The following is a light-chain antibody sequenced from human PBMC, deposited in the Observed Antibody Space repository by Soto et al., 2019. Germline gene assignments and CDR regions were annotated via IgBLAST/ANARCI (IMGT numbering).Light chain of an antibody. CDR3: QQFNSYPIT. Sequence: AIQLTQSPSSLSASVGDRVTITCRASQDIRGALAWYQQKPGKAPKILIYVVSTLESGVPSRFSGSSSVTDFTLTISSLQPVDFATYYCQQFNSYPITFGQGTRLEIK. CDR2: VVS. J-gene: IGKJ5*01. CDR1: QDIRGA. V-gene: IGKV1-13*02.